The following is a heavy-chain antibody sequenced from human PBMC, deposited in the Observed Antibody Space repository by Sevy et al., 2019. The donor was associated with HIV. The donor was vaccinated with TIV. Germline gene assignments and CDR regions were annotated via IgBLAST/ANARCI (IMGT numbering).Heavy chain of an antibody. CDR3: ARVDEWKGYYYYMDV. D-gene: IGHD3-3*01. CDR1: GGSISSYY. J-gene: IGHJ6*03. Sequence: SETLSLTCTVSGGSISSYYWSWIRQPPGKGLEWIGYIYYSGSTNYNPSLKSRVTISVDTSKNQFSLKLSSVTAADTAVYYCARVDEWKGYYYYMDVWGKGTTVTVSS. V-gene: IGHV4-59*01. CDR2: IYYSGST.